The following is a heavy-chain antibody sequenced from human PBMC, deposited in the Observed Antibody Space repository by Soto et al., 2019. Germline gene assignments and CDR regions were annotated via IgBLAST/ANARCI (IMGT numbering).Heavy chain of an antibody. CDR2: INHSGST. V-gene: IGHV4-34*01. CDR3: ARPGSIVVVPAAIPWFDP. D-gene: IGHD2-2*01. J-gene: IGHJ5*02. Sequence: QVQLQQWGAGLLKPSETLSLTCAVYGGSLSGYYWSWIRQPPGKGLEWIGEINHSGSTNYNPSLKSRVTISVDTSKNQFSLKLSSVTAADTAVYYCARPGSIVVVPAAIPWFDPWGQGTLVTVSS. CDR1: GGSLSGYY.